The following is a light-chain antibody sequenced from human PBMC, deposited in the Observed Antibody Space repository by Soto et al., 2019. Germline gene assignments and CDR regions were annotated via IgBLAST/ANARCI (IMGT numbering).Light chain of an antibody. CDR3: QQRSNWPALT. J-gene: IGKJ4*02. Sequence: EIVLTQSPGTLSLSPGERATLYCRASQSVGSNYLAWYQQKPGQAPRVLIYGASSRATGIPDRFSGSGSGTDFTLTITSVEPEDFAVYYCQQRSNWPALTFGGGTKVDIK. CDR2: GAS. CDR1: QSVGSNY. V-gene: IGKV3D-20*02.